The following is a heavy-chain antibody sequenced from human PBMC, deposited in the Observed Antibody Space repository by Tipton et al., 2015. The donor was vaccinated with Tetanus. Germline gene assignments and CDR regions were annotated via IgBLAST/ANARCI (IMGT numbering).Heavy chain of an antibody. D-gene: IGHD2-15*01. CDR1: GFIFSSYG. CDR2: SWYDGTDT. Sequence: SLRLSCAASGFIFSSYGIHWVRQAPGKGLEWVAVSWYDGTDTYYADSVKGRFTLSRDNSKNTLYLQMNSHRVEDTAVYYCAREADYSGGSCFSGDFDNWGRGTQVTVSS. CDR3: AREADYSGGSCFSGDFDN. V-gene: IGHV3-33*01. J-gene: IGHJ4*02.